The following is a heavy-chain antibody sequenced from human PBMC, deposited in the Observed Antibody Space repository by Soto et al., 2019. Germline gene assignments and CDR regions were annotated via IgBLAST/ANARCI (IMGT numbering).Heavy chain of an antibody. CDR1: GGSFSGYY. J-gene: IGHJ4*02. D-gene: IGHD3-10*01. Sequence: QVQLQQWGAGLLKPSETLSLTCAVYGGSFSGYYLSWIRQPPGKGLDWIGEINHSGSTNYNPSLNSRVTISVDTSKNQFSLQLSSVTAADTAVYYCARGSTLLWFGESARGGMDYWGQGTLVTVSS. CDR2: INHSGST. CDR3: ARGSTLLWFGESARGGMDY. V-gene: IGHV4-34*01.